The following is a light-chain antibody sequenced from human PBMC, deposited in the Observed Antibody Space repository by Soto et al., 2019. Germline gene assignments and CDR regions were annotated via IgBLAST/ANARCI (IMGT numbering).Light chain of an antibody. CDR2: GAS. CDR3: QQYGSPLT. J-gene: IGKJ4*01. CDR1: QTVSSTY. Sequence: EIGLTQSPGTLSLSPGEIATLSCRASQTVSSTYLAWYQQKPGQAPRLLIYGASRRATGIPDRFSGSGSGTDFTLTISRLEPEDFAVYYCQQYGSPLTFGGGTKVEI. V-gene: IGKV3-20*01.